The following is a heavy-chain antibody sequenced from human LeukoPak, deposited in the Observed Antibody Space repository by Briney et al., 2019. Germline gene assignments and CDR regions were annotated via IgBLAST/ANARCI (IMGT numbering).Heavy chain of an antibody. J-gene: IGHJ4*02. CDR3: ATDYGGNNY. V-gene: IGHV3-23*01. CDR2: ISDTGATK. Sequence: GGSLRLSCAASGFSFSTYSMSWVRQAPGKGLEWVSVISDTGATKFYADSVKGRFTISRDNSKNTLYLQMSSLRAEDTAVYYCATDYGGNNYWGQGTLVTVSS. CDR1: GFSFSTYS. D-gene: IGHD4-23*01.